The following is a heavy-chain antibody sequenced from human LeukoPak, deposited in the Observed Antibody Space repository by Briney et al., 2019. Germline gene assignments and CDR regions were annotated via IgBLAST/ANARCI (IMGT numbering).Heavy chain of an antibody. CDR3: ARGRVSVGDASGWSG. D-gene: IGHD6-19*01. Sequence: GASVKVSCKASGYTFSDYYMHWVRQAPGQGLEWMGWINPNSGGTNYAEKFQGRVTMTRDTSISTAYMELSSLSFDDTAAYYCARGRVSVGDASGWSGWGQGTLVTVSS. J-gene: IGHJ4*02. CDR1: GYTFSDYY. CDR2: INPNSGGT. V-gene: IGHV1-2*02.